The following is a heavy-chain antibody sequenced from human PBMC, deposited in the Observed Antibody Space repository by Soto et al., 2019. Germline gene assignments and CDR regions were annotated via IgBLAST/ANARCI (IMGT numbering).Heavy chain of an antibody. V-gene: IGHV4-39*01. CDR2: IYYSGST. CDR1: GGSISSTSYY. D-gene: IGHD3-3*01. CDR3: ARSTRDYDFWSGHPVFDY. J-gene: IGHJ4*02. Sequence: SETLSLTCTVSGGSISSTSYYWGWIRQPPGKGLEWIGSIYYSGSTYYTPSLKSRVTISVDTSKNQFSLKLSSVTAADTAVYYCARSTRDYDFWSGHPVFDYWGQGSLVTVSS.